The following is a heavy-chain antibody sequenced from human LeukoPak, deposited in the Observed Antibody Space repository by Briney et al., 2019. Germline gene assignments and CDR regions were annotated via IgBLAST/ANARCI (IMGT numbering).Heavy chain of an antibody. V-gene: IGHV4-34*01. J-gene: IGHJ2*01. CDR3: ARQYSDILTGYHRGELYWYFDL. CDR1: GGSFSGYY. CDR2: INHSGST. Sequence: SETLSLTCAVYGGSFSGYYWSWLRQPPGKGLEWIGEINHSGSTNYNPSLKSRVTISVDTSKNQFSLKLSSVTAADTAVYYCARQYSDILTGYHRGELYWYFDLWGRGTLVTVSS. D-gene: IGHD3-9*01.